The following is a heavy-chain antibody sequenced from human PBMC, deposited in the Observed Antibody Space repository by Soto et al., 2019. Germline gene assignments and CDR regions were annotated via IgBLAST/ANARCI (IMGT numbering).Heavy chain of an antibody. Sequence: QVQLPESGPGLVKPSGTSSLSCAVSGGSVSNNNWWSWVRPSPGNGLEWIGEIHHSGGTSYNPSLERRATLSVDKSKTDLSLRLNDVTAADTAVYYCTKNSAYALDYWGLGILVTVSS. CDR1: GGSVSNNNW. CDR2: IHHSGGT. J-gene: IGHJ4*02. CDR3: TKNSAYALDY. D-gene: IGHD5-12*01. V-gene: IGHV4-4*02.